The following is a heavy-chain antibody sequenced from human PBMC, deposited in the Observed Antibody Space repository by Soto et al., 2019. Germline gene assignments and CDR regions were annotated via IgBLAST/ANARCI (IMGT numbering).Heavy chain of an antibody. CDR2: IIPILGIA. CDR3: AREKVVVPAAMSYYMDV. D-gene: IGHD2-2*01. J-gene: IGHJ6*03. CDR1: GGTFSSYT. V-gene: IGHV1-69*04. Sequence: ASVKVSCKASGGTFSSYTISWVRQAPGQGLEWMGRIIPILGIANYAQKFQGRVTITADKSTSTAYMELSSLRSEDTAVYYCAREKVVVPAAMSYYMDVWGKGTTVTVSS.